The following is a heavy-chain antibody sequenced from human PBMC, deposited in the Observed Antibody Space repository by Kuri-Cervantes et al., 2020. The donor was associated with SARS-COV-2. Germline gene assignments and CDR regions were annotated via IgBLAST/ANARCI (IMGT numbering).Heavy chain of an antibody. J-gene: IGHJ4*02. CDR3: TTLIDY. CDR1: GFIFSGSA. CDR2: IRTKDNSYAT. Sequence: GESLKISCAASGFIFSGSAIHWVRQASGKGLEWAGRIRTKDNSYATTYDASLQGRFTISRDDSKNTAYLQMNSLKTEDTAVYYCTTLIDYWGQGALVTVSS. V-gene: IGHV3-73*01.